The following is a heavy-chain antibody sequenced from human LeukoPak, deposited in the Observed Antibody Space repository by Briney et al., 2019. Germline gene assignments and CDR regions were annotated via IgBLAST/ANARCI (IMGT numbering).Heavy chain of an antibody. J-gene: IGHJ4*02. CDR1: GFTFSSYE. Sequence: GGSLRLSCAASGFTFSSYEMNWVRQAPGEGLEWVSYISSSGSTIYYADSVKGRFTISRDNAKNSLYLQMNSLRAEDTAVYYCAREKHYYDSSGYSDWGQGTLVTVSS. CDR2: ISSSGSTI. V-gene: IGHV3-48*03. CDR3: AREKHYYDSSGYSD. D-gene: IGHD3-22*01.